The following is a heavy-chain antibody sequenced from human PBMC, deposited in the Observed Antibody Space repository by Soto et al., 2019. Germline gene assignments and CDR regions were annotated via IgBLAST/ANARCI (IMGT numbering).Heavy chain of an antibody. J-gene: IGHJ2*01. Sequence: EVQLLESGGGLVQPGGSLRLSCAASGFTFSSYAMSWVRQAPGKGLEWVSCISGSGGSTYYADSVKGRFTISRDNSKTTRYLQMNSLRADDTAVYYCAKGNYDGGNHYWYFDLWGRGTLVTVSS. V-gene: IGHV3-23*01. CDR1: GFTFSSYA. CDR2: ISGSGGST. D-gene: IGHD1-7*01. CDR3: AKGNYDGGNHYWYFDL.